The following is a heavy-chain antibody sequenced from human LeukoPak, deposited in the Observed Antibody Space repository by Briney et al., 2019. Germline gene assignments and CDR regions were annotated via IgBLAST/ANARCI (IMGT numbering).Heavy chain of an antibody. J-gene: IGHJ4*02. V-gene: IGHV4-59*12. CDR2: IYYSGST. CDR3: ARDAPPVDSSGSGDFDY. Sequence: SETLSLTCTVSGGSISSYYWSWIRQPPGKGLEWIGYIYYSGSTNYNPSLKSRVTISVDRSKNQFSLKLSSVTAADTAVYYCARDAPPVDSSGSGDFDYWGQGTLVTVSS. D-gene: IGHD3-22*01. CDR1: GGSISSYY.